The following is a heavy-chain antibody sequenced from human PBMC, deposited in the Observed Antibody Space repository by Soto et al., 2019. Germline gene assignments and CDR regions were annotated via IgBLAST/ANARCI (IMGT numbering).Heavy chain of an antibody. D-gene: IGHD4-17*01. CDR3: AKGFGPGASRDDGDYPHY. CDR1: GFTFSSYA. J-gene: IGHJ4*02. CDR2: ISGSGSST. Sequence: EVQLLESGGGLVQPGGSLRLSCAASGFTFSSYAMSWVRQAPGKGLEWVSAISGSGSSTYYADSVKGRFTISRDNSKNTLHLQMNGLRAEDTAVYYCAKGFGPGASRDDGDYPHYWGQGTLVTGSS. V-gene: IGHV3-23*01.